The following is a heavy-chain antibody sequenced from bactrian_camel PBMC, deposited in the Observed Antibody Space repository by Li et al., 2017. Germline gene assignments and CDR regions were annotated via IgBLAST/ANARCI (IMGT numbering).Heavy chain of an antibody. CDR1: TNIARIDC. D-gene: IGHD5*01. Sequence: VQLVESGGGLVQAGGSLTLSCVVSTNIARIDCLGWARQAPGKGLEWVSTISSDGRATYYADSVKGRFTISRDNAKNTLYLQMNSVKPDDTAVYYCASSAGFGDFGHFGQGTQVTVS. J-gene: IGHJ4*01. V-gene: IGHV3S1*01. CDR2: ISSDGRAT.